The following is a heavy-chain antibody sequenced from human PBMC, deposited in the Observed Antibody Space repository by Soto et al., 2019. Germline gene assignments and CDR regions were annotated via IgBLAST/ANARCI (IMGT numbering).Heavy chain of an antibody. D-gene: IGHD3-22*01. CDR2: IDPSDSYT. Sequence: GESLKISCKGSGYSFTSYWISWVRQMPGKGLEWMGRIDPSDSYTNYSPSFQGHVTISADKSISTAYLQWSSLKASDTAMFYFAKVYDSSGYYPPRDAFDIWGQGTMVTVSS. J-gene: IGHJ3*02. CDR1: GYSFTSYW. CDR3: AKVYDSSGYYPPRDAFDI. V-gene: IGHV5-10-1*01.